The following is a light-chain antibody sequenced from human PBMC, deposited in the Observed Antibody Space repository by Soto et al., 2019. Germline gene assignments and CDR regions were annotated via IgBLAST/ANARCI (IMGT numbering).Light chain of an antibody. CDR2: DAS. V-gene: IGKV1-5*01. CDR3: QQYNSYAGT. J-gene: IGKJ1*01. CDR1: QSISSW. Sequence: DIQTHLSPSTLSXXLGVXLIIXXGASQSISSWLAWYQQKPGKATKLLIYDASSWESGVPSRFSGSGSGTEFTLTISSLQPEDLATYYCQQYNSYAGTFGEGTKV.